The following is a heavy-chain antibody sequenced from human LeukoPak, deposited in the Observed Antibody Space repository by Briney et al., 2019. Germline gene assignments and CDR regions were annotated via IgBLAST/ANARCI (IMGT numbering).Heavy chain of an antibody. D-gene: IGHD3-9*01. CDR1: GFTFSSYA. Sequence: PGGSLRLSCAVSGFTFSSYAMHWVRQAPGKGLEYVSGISSDGGSTFYADSVKGRFTISRDSPKNTLYLQMGSLRAEDMAVYYCARGAYDILTGYFDYWGQGTLVTVSS. V-gene: IGHV3-64*02. J-gene: IGHJ4*02. CDR3: ARGAYDILTGYFDY. CDR2: ISSDGGST.